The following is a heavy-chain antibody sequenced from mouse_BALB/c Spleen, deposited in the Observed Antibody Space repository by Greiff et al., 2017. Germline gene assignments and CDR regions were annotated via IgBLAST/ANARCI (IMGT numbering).Heavy chain of an antibody. Sequence: LQRVESGAELAKPGASVKMSCKASGYTFTSYWMHWVKQRPGQGLEWIGYINPSTGYTEYNQKFKDKATLTADKSSSTAYMQLSSLTSEDSAVYYCAGNYVDYWGQGTSLTVSS. CDR3: AGNYVDY. CDR2: INPSTGYT. J-gene: IGHJ2*02. V-gene: IGHV1-7*01. CDR1: GYTFTSYW.